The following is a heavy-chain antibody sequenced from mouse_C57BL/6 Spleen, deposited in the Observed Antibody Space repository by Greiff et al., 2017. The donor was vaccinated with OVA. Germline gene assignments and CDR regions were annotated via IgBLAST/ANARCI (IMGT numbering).Heavy chain of an antibody. D-gene: IGHD3-2*02. CDR1: GYTFTSYW. CDR2: IYPGSGST. J-gene: IGHJ3*01. Sequence: VQLKQPGAELVKPGASVKMSCKASGYTFTSYWITWVKQRPGQGLEWIGDIYPGSGSTNYNEKFKSKATLTVDTSSSTAYMQLSSLASEDSAVDYCARESSGCPWFAYWGQGTLVTVSA. CDR3: ARESSGCPWFAY. V-gene: IGHV1-55*01.